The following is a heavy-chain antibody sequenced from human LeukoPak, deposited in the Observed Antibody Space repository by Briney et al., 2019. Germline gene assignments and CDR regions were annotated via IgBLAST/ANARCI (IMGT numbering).Heavy chain of an antibody. CDR2: IYTSGSA. D-gene: IGHD4-23*01. Sequence: SETLSLTCTVSGGSISSGSYYWSWIRQPAGKGLEWIGRIYTSGSANYNPSLKSRATISIDTSKNQFSLNLSSVTAADTAVYYCARDPGGNSVFDPWGQGTLVTVSS. CDR3: ARDPGGNSVFDP. CDR1: GGSISSGSYY. V-gene: IGHV4-61*02. J-gene: IGHJ5*02.